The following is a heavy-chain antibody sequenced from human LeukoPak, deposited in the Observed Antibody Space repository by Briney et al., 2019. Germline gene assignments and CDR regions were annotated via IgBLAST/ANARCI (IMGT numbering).Heavy chain of an antibody. CDR3: AKGSVNYDILTGSYFDY. J-gene: IGHJ4*02. CDR2: ISGSGENT. D-gene: IGHD3-9*01. V-gene: IGHV3-23*01. Sequence: GGSLRLSCAASGFTFNTYAMNWVRQAPGKGLEWVSSISGSGENTYYADSVKGRFTISRDKSKNTLSLQMNSLRAEDTAVYYCAKGSVNYDILTGSYFDYWCQGTLVTVSS. CDR1: GFTFNTYA.